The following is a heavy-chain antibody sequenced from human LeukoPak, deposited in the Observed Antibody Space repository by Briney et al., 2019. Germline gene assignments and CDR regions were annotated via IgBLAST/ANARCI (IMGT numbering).Heavy chain of an antibody. D-gene: IGHD1-26*01. CDR1: GFTFSGYS. J-gene: IGHJ4*02. CDR3: ARDGEFTTHIDH. CDR2: ISSSRATK. V-gene: IGHV3-48*04. Sequence: GGSLRLSCAASGFTFSGYSMNWVRQAPGKGLEWVAYISSSRATKFYADSAKGRFTISGDNAKNSVYLQMTSLRVDDTAIYFCARDGEFTTHIDHWGQGALVTVSS.